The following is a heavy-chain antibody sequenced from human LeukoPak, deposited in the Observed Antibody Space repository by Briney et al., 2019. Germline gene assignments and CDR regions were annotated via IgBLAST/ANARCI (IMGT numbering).Heavy chain of an antibody. J-gene: IGHJ4*02. CDR2: TYYKSNLYN. Sequence: SQTLSLTCAISGDSVSSNSAAWNWIRQSPSRGLEWLGRTYYKSNLYNDYAVSVKSRITIHPDTSKNQFSLQLNSVAPEDTAVYYCAREGDSSSSGYFDYWGQGTLVTVSS. V-gene: IGHV6-1*01. CDR1: GDSVSSNSAA. D-gene: IGHD6-6*01. CDR3: AREGDSSSSGYFDY.